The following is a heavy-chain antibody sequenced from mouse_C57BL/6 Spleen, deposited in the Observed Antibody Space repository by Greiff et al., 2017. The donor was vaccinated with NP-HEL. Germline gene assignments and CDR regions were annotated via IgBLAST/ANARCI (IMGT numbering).Heavy chain of an antibody. CDR2: ISSGSSTI. Sequence: EVQLVESGGGLVKPGGSLKLSCAASGFTFSDYGMHWVRQAPEKGLEWVAYISSGSSTIYYADTVKGRFTISRDNAKNTLFLQMTSLRSEDTAMYYGASTVNCAMDYWGQGTSVTVSS. CDR3: ASTVNCAMDY. CDR1: GFTFSDYG. V-gene: IGHV5-17*01. J-gene: IGHJ4*01.